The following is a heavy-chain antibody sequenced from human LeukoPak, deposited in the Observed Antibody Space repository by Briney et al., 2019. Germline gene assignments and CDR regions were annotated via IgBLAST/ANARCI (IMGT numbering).Heavy chain of an antibody. D-gene: IGHD3-22*01. V-gene: IGHV3-20*04. Sequence: AGSLSLSCAVSGFTFDDYDMSWVRRAPGKGLEWVSGIRNGGSTGYEDSVKGRFTISRDNSKNTLSLQMNSLSAEDTAVYYCARDAYDSSGYQFDYWGQGTLVTVSS. CDR1: GFTFDDYD. J-gene: IGHJ4*02. CDR2: IRNGGST. CDR3: ARDAYDSSGYQFDY.